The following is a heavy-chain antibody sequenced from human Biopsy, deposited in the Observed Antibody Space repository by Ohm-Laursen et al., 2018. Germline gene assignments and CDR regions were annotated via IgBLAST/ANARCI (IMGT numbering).Heavy chain of an antibody. CDR3: ARGGPHVRAGGSAFDY. V-gene: IGHV3-33*07. J-gene: IGHJ4*02. Sequence: SLRLSCAASGFGMYAIYWVRQAPGKGLEWVAAIWYDGTNKYYAESVKGRLTISRDNSKNTLCLQMNSLRAEDTAVYFCARGGPHVRAGGSAFDYWGQGTLVTVSS. CDR2: IWYDGTNK. D-gene: IGHD2-2*01. CDR1: GFGMYA.